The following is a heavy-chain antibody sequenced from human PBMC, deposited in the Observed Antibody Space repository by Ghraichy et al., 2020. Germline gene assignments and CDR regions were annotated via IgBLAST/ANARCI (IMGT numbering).Heavy chain of an antibody. Sequence: GGSLRLSCAASGFTFSSCSMNWVRQAPGKGLERVSSISSSSTYIYYAESVRGRFTISRDNAKNSLYLQMNSLRAEDTAVYYCARDGSAWARDYWGQGTLVTVSS. CDR2: ISSSSTYI. CDR3: ARDGSAWARDY. D-gene: IGHD2-2*01. J-gene: IGHJ4*02. V-gene: IGHV3-21*01. CDR1: GFTFSSCS.